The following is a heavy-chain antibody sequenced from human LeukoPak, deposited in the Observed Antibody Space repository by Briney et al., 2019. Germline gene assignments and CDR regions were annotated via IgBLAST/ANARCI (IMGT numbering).Heavy chain of an antibody. Sequence: PGGSLRLSCAASGFTFSSYSMNWVRQAPGKGLEWVSVIYSDGSTYYADSVKGRFTISRDNSKNTLYLQMNSLRAEDTAVYYCARDGVGYRYGIFDYWGQGTLVTVSS. CDR1: GFTFSSYS. CDR3: ARDGVGYRYGIFDY. D-gene: IGHD5-18*01. V-gene: IGHV3-53*01. CDR2: IYSDGST. J-gene: IGHJ4*02.